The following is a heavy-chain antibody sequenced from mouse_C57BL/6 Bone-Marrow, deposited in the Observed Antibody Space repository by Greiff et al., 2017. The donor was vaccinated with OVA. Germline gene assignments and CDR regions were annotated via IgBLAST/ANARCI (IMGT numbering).Heavy chain of an antibody. CDR3: ARHPWFAY. CDR1: GYTFTSYW. Sequence: QVQLQQPGAELVKPGASVKMSCKASGYTFTSYWITWVKQRPGQGLEWLGDIYPGSGSTHYNEKVKSKATLYVDTSSITAYMQLISLTSTDSAVYYCARHPWFAYWGQGTLVTVSA. J-gene: IGHJ3*01. V-gene: IGHV1-55*01. CDR2: IYPGSGST.